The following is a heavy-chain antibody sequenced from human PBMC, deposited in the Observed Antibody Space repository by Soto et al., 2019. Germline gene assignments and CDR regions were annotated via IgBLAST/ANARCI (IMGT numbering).Heavy chain of an antibody. CDR3: ARSDADYYDSSGRTSNWFDP. Sequence: PSETLSLTCAVSGGSISSGGYSWSWIRQPPGKGLEWIGYIYHSGSTYYNPSLKSRVTISVDRSKNQFSLKLSSVTAADTAVYYCARSDADYYDSSGRTSNWFDPWGQGTLVTVSS. CDR2: IYHSGST. J-gene: IGHJ5*02. CDR1: GGSISSGGYS. D-gene: IGHD3-22*01. V-gene: IGHV4-30-2*01.